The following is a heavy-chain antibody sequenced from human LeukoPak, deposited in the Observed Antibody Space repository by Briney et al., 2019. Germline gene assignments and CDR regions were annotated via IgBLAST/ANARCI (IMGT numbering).Heavy chain of an antibody. J-gene: IGHJ5*02. CDR1: GYTFTGYY. CDR2: INPNSGGT. V-gene: IGHV1-2*02. D-gene: IGHD3-3*01. Sequence: ASVKVSCTASGYTFTGYYMHWVRQAPGQGLEWMGWINPNSGGTNYAQKFQGRVTMTRDTSISTAYMELSRLRSDDTAVYYCARAPYDFWSGYYDGWFDPWGQGTLVTVSS. CDR3: ARAPYDFWSGYYDGWFDP.